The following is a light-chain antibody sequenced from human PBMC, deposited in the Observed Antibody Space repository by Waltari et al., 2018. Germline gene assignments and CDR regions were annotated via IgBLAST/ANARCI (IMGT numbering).Light chain of an antibody. V-gene: IGLV3-19*01. J-gene: IGLJ3*02. Sequence: SSDLTQDPTVSVALGQTVRITCQGDSLRRYYASWYQQKPGQAPVLVIYGKNNRPTGIPDRFSGSSSGNTASLTITGAQAEDEADYYCNSRDSSGNNWVFGGGTKLTVL. CDR3: NSRDSSGNNWV. CDR1: SLRRYY. CDR2: GKN.